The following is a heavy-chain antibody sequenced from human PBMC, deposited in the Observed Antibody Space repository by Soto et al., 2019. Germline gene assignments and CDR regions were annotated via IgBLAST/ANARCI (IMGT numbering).Heavy chain of an antibody. CDR1: GYSISSSNW. J-gene: IGHJ4*02. CDR2: IYYSGPT. Sequence: QVQLQESGPGLVKPSDTLSLTCAVSGYSISSSNWWGWIRQPPGKGLEWIGYIYYSGPTYSNPSLKTRVTMSVDTSKNQFSLKLTSVTAVDTAVYYCARREIQGPIDYWGQGTLVTVSS. CDR3: ARREIQGPIDY. V-gene: IGHV4-28*01. D-gene: IGHD1-26*01.